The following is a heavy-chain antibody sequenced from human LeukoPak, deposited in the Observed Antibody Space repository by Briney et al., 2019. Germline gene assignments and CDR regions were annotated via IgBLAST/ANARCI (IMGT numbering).Heavy chain of an antibody. Sequence: ASVKVSCKASGYTFTSYGISWVRQAPGQGLEWMGWISAYNGNTNYAQKLQGRVTMTTDTPTSTAYMELRSLRSDDTAVYYCARALKYSSGWYFDYWGQGTLVTVSS. CDR1: GYTFTSYG. CDR3: ARALKYSSGWYFDY. V-gene: IGHV1-18*04. D-gene: IGHD6-19*01. J-gene: IGHJ4*02. CDR2: ISAYNGNT.